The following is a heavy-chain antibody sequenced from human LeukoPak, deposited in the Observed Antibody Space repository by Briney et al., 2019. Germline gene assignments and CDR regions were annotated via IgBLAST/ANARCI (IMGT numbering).Heavy chain of an antibody. CDR1: GFTFSSYS. V-gene: IGHV3-48*04. D-gene: IGHD6-13*01. J-gene: IGHJ5*02. CDR3: ARGLYSSSWSPNNWFDP. Sequence: GGTLRLSCAASGFTFSSYSMNWVRQAPGKGLEWVSCIISTGTIIYYADSVKGRFTISRDNAKNSLYLQMNSLRAEDTAVYYCARGLYSSSWSPNNWFDPWGQGTLVTVSS. CDR2: IISTGTII.